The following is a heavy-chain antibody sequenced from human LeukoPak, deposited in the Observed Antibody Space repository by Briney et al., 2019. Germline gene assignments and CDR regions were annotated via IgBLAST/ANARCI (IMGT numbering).Heavy chain of an antibody. D-gene: IGHD3-22*01. CDR3: LRGAHYDTSGYYY. CDR2: IKNDGSS. J-gene: IGHJ4*02. CDR1: GFTFSSYS. V-gene: IGHV3-74*01. Sequence: GGSLRLSCVASGFTFSSYSMNWVRQAPGKGLVWVSRIKNDGSSIYEGSVKGRFTISRDNAKNTLYLQMNSLRHEDTAVYYCLRGAHYDTSGYYYWGQGALVTVSS.